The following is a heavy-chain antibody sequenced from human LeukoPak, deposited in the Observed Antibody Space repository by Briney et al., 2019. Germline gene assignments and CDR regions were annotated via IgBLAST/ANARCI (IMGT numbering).Heavy chain of an antibody. V-gene: IGHV4-59*01. D-gene: IGHD2-15*01. CDR2: IYYSGST. CDR1: GGSISNYY. CDR3: ARGLYCIGGSCSPVY. J-gene: IGHJ4*02. Sequence: SETLSLTCTVSGGSISNYYWSWIRQPPGKGLEWIGYIYYSGSTNYNPSLKSRVTVSVDTSKNQFSLNLSSVTAADTAVYYCARGLYCIGGSCSPVYWGQGTLVTVSS.